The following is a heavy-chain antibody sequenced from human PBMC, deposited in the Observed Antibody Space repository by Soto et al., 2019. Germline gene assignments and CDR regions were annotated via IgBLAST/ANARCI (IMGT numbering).Heavy chain of an antibody. CDR2: VNPNSGGT. J-gene: IGHJ4*02. CDR3: ARGGGSSWYIDY. CDR1: GYTFTGYY. Sequence: ASVKVSCKASGYTFTGYYMHWVRQAPGQGLEGMGWVNPNSGGTNYAQKFQGRVTMTRDTSISTAYMELSRLRSDDTAVYYCARGGGSSWYIDYWGQGTLVTVSS. D-gene: IGHD6-13*01. V-gene: IGHV1-2*02.